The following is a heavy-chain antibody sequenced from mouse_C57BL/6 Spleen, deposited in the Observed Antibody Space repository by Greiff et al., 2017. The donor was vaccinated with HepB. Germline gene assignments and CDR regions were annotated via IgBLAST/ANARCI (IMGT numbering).Heavy chain of an antibody. CDR2: IYPRDGST. V-gene: IGHV1-78*01. CDR1: GYTFTDHT. CDR3: ARRKARQLRLFDY. Sequence: VQLQQSDAELVKPGASVKISCKVSGYTFTDHTIHWMKQRPEQGLEWIGYIYPRDGSTKYNEKFKGKATLTADKSSSTAYMQINSLTSEDSAVYFCARRKARQLRLFDYWGQGTTLTVSS. J-gene: IGHJ2*01. D-gene: IGHD3-2*02.